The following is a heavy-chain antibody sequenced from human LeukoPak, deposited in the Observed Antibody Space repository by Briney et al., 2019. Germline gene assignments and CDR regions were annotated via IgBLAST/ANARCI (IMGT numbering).Heavy chain of an antibody. CDR1: GFTFSGYE. Sequence: GGSLRLSCAASGFTFSGYEMNWVRQAPGKGLEWVSYSSSSGSTTYYADSVKGRFSISRDNAKNSLYLQMNSLRAEDTAVYYCARGPYDSYFVYWGQGTLVTVSS. V-gene: IGHV3-48*03. D-gene: IGHD5-12*01. CDR2: SSSSGSTT. J-gene: IGHJ4*02. CDR3: ARGPYDSYFVY.